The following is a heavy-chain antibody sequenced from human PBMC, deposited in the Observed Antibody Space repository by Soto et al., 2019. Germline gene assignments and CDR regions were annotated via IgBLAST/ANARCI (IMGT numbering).Heavy chain of an antibody. V-gene: IGHV3-7*03. CDR3: AREGRDGYPFDF. J-gene: IGHJ4*02. Sequence: SLRLSCAASGFTFSSYWMSWVRQAPGKGLEWVANMKQDGSEKYYVDSVKGRFTISRDNAKNSLYLQMNSLRAEDTAVYYCAREGRDGYPFDFWGQGTLVTVSA. CDR1: GFTFSSYW. CDR2: MKQDGSEK. D-gene: IGHD5-12*01.